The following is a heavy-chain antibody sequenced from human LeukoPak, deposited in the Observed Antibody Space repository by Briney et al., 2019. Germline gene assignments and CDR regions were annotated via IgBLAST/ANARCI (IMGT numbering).Heavy chain of an antibody. CDR2: IRRKGNDYAT. V-gene: IGHV3-73*01. D-gene: IGHD3-16*01. J-gene: IGHJ4*02. CDR1: GFSFSGSA. Sequence: GGSLRLSCAASGFSFSGSAIHLVRQASGKGLEWVGHIRRKGNDYATAYTASVKGRFTISRDDSKNTAFLQMDSLKTEDTAVYFCARLGGSPPYFDYWGQGTLVTVSS. CDR3: ARLGGSPPYFDY.